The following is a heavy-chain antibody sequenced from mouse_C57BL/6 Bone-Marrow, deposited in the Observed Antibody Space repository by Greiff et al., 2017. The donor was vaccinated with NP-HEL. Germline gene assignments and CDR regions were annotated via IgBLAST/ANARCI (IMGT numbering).Heavy chain of an antibody. V-gene: IGHV5-6*01. CDR2: ISSGGSYT. J-gene: IGHJ3*01. Sequence: DVHLVESGGDLVKPGGSLKLSCAASGFTFSSYGMSWVRQTPDKRLEWVATISSGGSYTYYPDSVKGRFTISRDNAKNTLYLQMSSLKSEDTAMYYCASRYSSWFAYGGQGTLVTVSA. CDR1: GFTFSSYG. D-gene: IGHD2-12*01. CDR3: ASRYSSWFAY.